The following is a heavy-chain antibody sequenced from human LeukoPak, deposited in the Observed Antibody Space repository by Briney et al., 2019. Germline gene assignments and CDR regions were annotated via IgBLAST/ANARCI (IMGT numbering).Heavy chain of an antibody. V-gene: IGHV1-2*02. Sequence: ASVKVSCKASGYTFTGYYMHWVRQAPGQGLEWMGWINPNSGGTNYAQKFQGRVTMTRDTSISTAYMELRSLRSDDTAVYYCARVVINSYDFWSGYLPVNWFDPWGQGTLVTVSS. J-gene: IGHJ5*02. CDR3: ARVVINSYDFWSGYLPVNWFDP. D-gene: IGHD3-3*01. CDR2: INPNSGGT. CDR1: GYTFTGYY.